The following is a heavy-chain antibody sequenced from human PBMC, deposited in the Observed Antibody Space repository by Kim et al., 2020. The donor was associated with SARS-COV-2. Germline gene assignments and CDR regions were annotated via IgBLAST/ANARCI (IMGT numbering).Heavy chain of an antibody. V-gene: IGHV3-23*01. D-gene: IGHD1-1*01. Sequence: GGSLRLSCAASGFTFTSYSMNWVRQAPGMGLERVSAISGSGGTTYYADSVKGRFTISRDNSKNTLYLQMDSLSAEDTAVYYCAKPATSGWSHYYFDDWGQGPLVSVSS. CDR3: AKPATSGWSHYYFDD. J-gene: IGHJ4*02. CDR1: GFTFTSYS. CDR2: ISGSGGTT.